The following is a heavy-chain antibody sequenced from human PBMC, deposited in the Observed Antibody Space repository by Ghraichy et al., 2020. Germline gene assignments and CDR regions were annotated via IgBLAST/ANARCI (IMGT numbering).Heavy chain of an antibody. D-gene: IGHD3-10*01. CDR2: IYYSGST. CDR3: ARTDYYGSGSYDY. V-gene: IGHV4-59*01. J-gene: IGHJ4*02. CDR1: GGSISSYY. Sequence: SETLSLTCTVSGGSISSYYWSWIRQPPGKGLEWIGYIYYSGSTNYNPSLKSRVTISVDTSKNQFSLKLSSVTAADTAVYYCARTDYYGSGSYDYWGQGTLVTVSS.